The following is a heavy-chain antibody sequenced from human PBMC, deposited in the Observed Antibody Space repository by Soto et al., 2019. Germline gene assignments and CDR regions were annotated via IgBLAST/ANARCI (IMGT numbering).Heavy chain of an antibody. D-gene: IGHD1-1*01. CDR2: ISAHNGNT. J-gene: IGHJ4*02. CDR3: ARGRNGDY. Sequence: QVHLVQSGAEVKKPGASVKVSCKGSGYIFTTYGITWVRQAPGQGLEWMGWISAHNGNTNYAQKLQGRVTVTRDTSTSTAYMELRNLRSDDTAVYYFARGRNGDYWGQGDLVTVSS. CDR1: GYIFTTYG. V-gene: IGHV1-18*01.